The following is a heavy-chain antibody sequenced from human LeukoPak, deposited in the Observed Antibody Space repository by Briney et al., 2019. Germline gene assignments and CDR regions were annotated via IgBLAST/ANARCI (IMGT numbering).Heavy chain of an antibody. D-gene: IGHD2/OR15-2a*01. J-gene: IGHJ4*02. CDR1: GFPLSSYW. Sequence: GGSLRLSCAASGFPLSSYWMHWVRQAPGKGLVWVSHINSDGSWTSYADSVKGRFTISKDNAKNTVYLQMNSLRAEDTAVYYCVSFYETYWGRGTLVTVSS. CDR3: VSFYETY. CDR2: INSDGSWT. V-gene: IGHV3-74*01.